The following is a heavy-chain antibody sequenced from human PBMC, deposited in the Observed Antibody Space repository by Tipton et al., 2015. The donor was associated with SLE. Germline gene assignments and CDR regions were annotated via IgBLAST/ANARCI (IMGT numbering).Heavy chain of an antibody. Sequence: TLSLTCTVSGGSFSSHYWSWIRQPPGKGLEWIGYVYYTETASYNPSLKSRVTISVDTSKNQFSLKLSSVTAADRAVYYCARGNYDFRGRTFDIWGQGTMVTVSS. CDR2: VYYTETA. CDR1: GGSFSSHY. V-gene: IGHV4-59*11. J-gene: IGHJ3*02. D-gene: IGHD3-3*01. CDR3: ARGNYDFRGRTFDI.